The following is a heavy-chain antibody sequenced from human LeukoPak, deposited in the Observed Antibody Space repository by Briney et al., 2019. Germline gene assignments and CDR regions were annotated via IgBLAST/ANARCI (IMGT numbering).Heavy chain of an antibody. CDR2: ISSGSSSV. CDR3: ARPVDYNAGDY. CDR1: GFTFSAYT. D-gene: IGHD5-12*01. J-gene: IGHJ4*02. V-gene: IGHV3-48*04. Sequence: GGSLRLSCSASGFTFSAYTMNWVRQAPGQGLEWVSYISSGSSSVYYADSVKGRFAISRDNAKNSLYLQMNSLRAEDTAVYYCARPVDYNAGDYWGQGTLVTVSS.